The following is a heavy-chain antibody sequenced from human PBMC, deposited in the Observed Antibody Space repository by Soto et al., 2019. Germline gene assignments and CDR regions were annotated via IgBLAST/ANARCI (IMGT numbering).Heavy chain of an antibody. J-gene: IGHJ4*02. CDR3: VKDRVPDSRWNFDY. CDR1: GFTFSTYT. CDR2: IYGSGSGT. D-gene: IGHD1-1*01. V-gene: IGHV3-23*01. Sequence: VPLLESGGGLVQPGGSLRLSCAASGFTFSTYTMNWVRQAPGKGLEWVSGIYGSGSGTYYGDSMKGRVTISRDNSKSTLYLQMNSLRAEDTAVYFCVKDRVPDSRWNFDYWGQGTLVTVSS.